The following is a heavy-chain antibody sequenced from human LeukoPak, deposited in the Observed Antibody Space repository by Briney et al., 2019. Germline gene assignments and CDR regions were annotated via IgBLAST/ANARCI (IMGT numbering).Heavy chain of an antibody. CDR1: GGTFSSYA. CDR3: ERESPGYSYGPPLP. V-gene: IGHV1-69*01. D-gene: IGHD5-18*01. J-gene: IGHJ5*02. CDR2: IIPIGGTA. Sequence: ASLKVSCKASGGTFSSYAMSWVRQPPGQGLEWMGGIIPIGGTANYAHKFQGRVTITAYESTSTAYMELSSLRPEDTAVYYCERESPGYSYGPPLPWGQGTLVTVSS.